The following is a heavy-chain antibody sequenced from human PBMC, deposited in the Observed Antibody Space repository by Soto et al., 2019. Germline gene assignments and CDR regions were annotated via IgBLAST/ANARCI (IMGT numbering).Heavy chain of an antibody. CDR2: INAGNGNT. J-gene: IGHJ4*02. Sequence: ASVKVSCKASGYTFTSYAMHWVRQAPGQRLEWMGWINAGNGNTKYSQKFQGRVTITRDTSASTAYMELSSLRSEDTAVYYCVRTGTLHPYFDYWGQGTLVTVSS. D-gene: IGHD1-1*01. V-gene: IGHV1-3*01. CDR1: GYTFTSYA. CDR3: VRTGTLHPYFDY.